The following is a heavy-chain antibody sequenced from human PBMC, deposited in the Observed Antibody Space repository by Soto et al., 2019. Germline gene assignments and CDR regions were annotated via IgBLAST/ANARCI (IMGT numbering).Heavy chain of an antibody. CDR1: GGSLSGYY. Sequence: PSETLSLTCAGYGGSLSGYYWPWIRQPPGTGLEWIGEINHSGSTNYNPPLKSRVTISVDTSKNQFSLKLTSVTAADTAVYYCARDKITGLFDYWGQGTLVTVS. D-gene: IGHD2-8*02. V-gene: IGHV4-34*01. CDR3: ARDKITGLFDY. CDR2: INHSGST. J-gene: IGHJ4*02.